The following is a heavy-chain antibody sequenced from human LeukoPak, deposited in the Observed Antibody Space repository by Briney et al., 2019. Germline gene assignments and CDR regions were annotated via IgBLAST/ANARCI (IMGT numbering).Heavy chain of an antibody. CDR1: GGTFSSYA. Sequence: SVKVSCKASGGTFSSYAISWVRQAPGQGLEWMGGIIPIFGTANYAQKFQGRVTITADESTSTAYMELSSLRSEDTAVYYCARSGSYYDSPFDYWGQGTLVTVSS. V-gene: IGHV1-69*01. CDR3: ARSGSYYDSPFDY. CDR2: IIPIFGTA. J-gene: IGHJ4*02. D-gene: IGHD1-26*01.